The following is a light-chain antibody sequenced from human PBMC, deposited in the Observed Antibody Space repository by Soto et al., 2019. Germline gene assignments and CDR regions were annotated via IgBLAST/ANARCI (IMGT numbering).Light chain of an antibody. CDR1: QSVSSN. V-gene: IGKV3-15*01. CDR3: QQYNNWIT. CDR2: GAS. J-gene: IGKJ5*01. Sequence: RVRTQSPATLSVSTGQRATLSCRASQSVSSNLAWYQQKPGQTPRLLIYGASTRATGVPARFSGSGSGTEFTLTISSLQSEDFAVYYCQQYNNWITFGQGTRLEIK.